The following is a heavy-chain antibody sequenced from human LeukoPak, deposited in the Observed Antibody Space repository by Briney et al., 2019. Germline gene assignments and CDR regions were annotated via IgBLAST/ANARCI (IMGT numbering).Heavy chain of an antibody. CDR2: IYYTGTT. V-gene: IGHV4-59*01. Sequence: SETLSLTCTVSGDSISGYYWGWIRQPPGKGLEWIGYIYYTGTTNYNPSLKSRVTISVDTSKNQSSLKLRSVTAADTAVYYCTKVGTGTVDYWGQGTLVTVSS. CDR1: GDSISGYY. D-gene: IGHD1-1*01. CDR3: TKVGTGTVDY. J-gene: IGHJ4*02.